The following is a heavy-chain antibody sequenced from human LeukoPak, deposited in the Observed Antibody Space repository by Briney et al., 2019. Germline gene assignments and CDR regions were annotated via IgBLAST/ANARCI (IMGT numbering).Heavy chain of an antibody. J-gene: IGHJ6*02. CDR1: GFTFSSYA. CDR3: ARDGGGEYYDILTGYPPTGMDV. D-gene: IGHD3-9*01. Sequence: GGSLRLSCAASGFTFSSYAMHWVRHAPGKGLEWVAVISYDGSKKYYADSVKGRFTISRENGKNSLYLQMNSLRVEDTAVYFCARDGGGEYYDILTGYPPTGMDVWGQGTTVTVSS. V-gene: IGHV3-30*04. CDR2: ISYDGSKK.